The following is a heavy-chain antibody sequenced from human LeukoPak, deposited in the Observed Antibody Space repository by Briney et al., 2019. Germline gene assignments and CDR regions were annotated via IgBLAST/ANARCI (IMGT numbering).Heavy chain of an antibody. CDR1: GFTFSSYA. Sequence: GGSLRLSCAASGFTFSSYAMSWVRQAPGKGLEWVSAISGSGGSTYYADSVKGRFTISRDNSKNTLYLQMNSLRAEDTAVYYCAKSTTEYSSSSVSSSPYYFDYWGQGTLATVSS. CDR2: ISGSGGST. V-gene: IGHV3-23*01. CDR3: AKSTTEYSSSSVSSSPYYFDY. D-gene: IGHD6-6*01. J-gene: IGHJ4*02.